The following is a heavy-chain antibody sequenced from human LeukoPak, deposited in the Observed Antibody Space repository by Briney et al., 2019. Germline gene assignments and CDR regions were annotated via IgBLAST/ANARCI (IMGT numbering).Heavy chain of an antibody. CDR3: ARDRDLRWFYY. J-gene: IGHJ4*02. CDR1: GDSISSGSYY. D-gene: IGHD2-21*01. CDR2: IYRSVDT. V-gene: IGHV4-39*07. Sequence: SETLSLTCTVSGDSISSGSYYWGWIRQPPGMGLEWIGSIYRSVDTYYNPSLKGRVTISVDTSKNQFSLKLSSVTAADTAVYYCARDRDLRWFYYWGQGTLVTVSS.